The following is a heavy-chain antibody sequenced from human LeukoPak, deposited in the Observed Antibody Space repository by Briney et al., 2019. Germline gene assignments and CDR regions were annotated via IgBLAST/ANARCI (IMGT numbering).Heavy chain of an antibody. J-gene: IGHJ3*02. V-gene: IGHV4-61*02. Sequence: SETLSLTCTVSGGSISSGSYYWSWIRQPAGKGLEWIGRIYTSGSTNYNPSLKSRVTISVDTSKNQFSLKLSSVTAADTAVYYCARAAPDYYDSSGYYQTAFDIWGQGTMVTVSS. CDR2: IYTSGST. CDR3: ARAAPDYYDSSGYYQTAFDI. CDR1: GGSISSGSYY. D-gene: IGHD3-22*01.